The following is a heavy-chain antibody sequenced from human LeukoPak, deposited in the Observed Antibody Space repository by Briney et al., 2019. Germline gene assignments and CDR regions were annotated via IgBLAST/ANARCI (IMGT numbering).Heavy chain of an antibody. Sequence: GGSLRLSCAASRFNLSAYTMNWVRQAPGKGLEWVSSISSRSVYIYYADSLKGRFTISRDNAKNSVYLQMNSLRAEDTAMYYCARDANSGYNNGGDWFDPWGQGTLVTVSS. CDR3: ARDANSGYNNGGDWFDP. J-gene: IGHJ5*02. V-gene: IGHV3-21*01. CDR2: ISSRSVYI. CDR1: RFNLSAYT. D-gene: IGHD5-12*01.